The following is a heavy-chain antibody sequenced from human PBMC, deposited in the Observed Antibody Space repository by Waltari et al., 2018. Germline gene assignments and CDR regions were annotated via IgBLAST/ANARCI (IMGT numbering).Heavy chain of an antibody. V-gene: IGHV4-38-2*01. Sequence: QVQLQESGPGLVKPSETLSLTCAVSGYSISSGYYWGWIRQPPGKGLEWIGSIYHSGSTYYNPDLKSRVTISVDTSKNQFSLKLSSVTAADTAVYYCARYCSGGSCYNWFDPWGQGTLVTVSS. J-gene: IGHJ5*02. D-gene: IGHD2-15*01. CDR3: ARYCSGGSCYNWFDP. CDR1: GYSISSGYY. CDR2: IYHSGST.